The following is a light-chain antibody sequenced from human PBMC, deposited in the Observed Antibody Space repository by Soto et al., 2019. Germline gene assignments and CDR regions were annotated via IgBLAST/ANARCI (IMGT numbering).Light chain of an antibody. V-gene: IGKV1-5*03. CDR2: GAS. CDR3: QQYNSYPWT. J-gene: IGKJ1*01. CDR1: QNIDRW. Sequence: DIQMTQSPSTLSASVGDRVTITCRASQNIDRWLAWYQRKPGKAPNLLIYGASNLESGVPSRFSGSGSGTEFTLTISSLRPDDFATYYCQQYNSYPWTFGQGTKVEIK.